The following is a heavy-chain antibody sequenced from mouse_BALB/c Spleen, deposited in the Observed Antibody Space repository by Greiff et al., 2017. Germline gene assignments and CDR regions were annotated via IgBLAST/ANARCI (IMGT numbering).Heavy chain of an antibody. CDR1: GFTFSSYA. Sequence: EVQRVESGGGLVKPGGSLKLSCAASGFTFSSYAMSWVRQTPEKRLEWVASISSGGSTYYPDSVKGRFTISRDNARNILYLQMSSLRSEDTAMYYCARGSGFTTVVATDYWGQGTTLTVSS. J-gene: IGHJ2*01. CDR2: ISSGGST. V-gene: IGHV5-6-5*01. D-gene: IGHD1-1*01. CDR3: ARGSGFTTVVATDY.